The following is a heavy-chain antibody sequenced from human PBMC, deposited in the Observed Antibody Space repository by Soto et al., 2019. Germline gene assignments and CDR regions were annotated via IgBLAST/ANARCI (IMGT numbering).Heavy chain of an antibody. CDR3: ARSTVYYYYGMDV. Sequence: PSETLSLTCTVSGGSVSSGSYYWSWIRQPPGKGLEWIGYIYYSGSTNYNPSLKSRVTISVDTSKNQFSLKLSSVTAADTAVYYCARSTVYYYYGMDVWGQGTTVTVSS. CDR2: IYYSGST. CDR1: GGSVSSGSYY. J-gene: IGHJ6*02. V-gene: IGHV4-61*01. D-gene: IGHD1-26*01.